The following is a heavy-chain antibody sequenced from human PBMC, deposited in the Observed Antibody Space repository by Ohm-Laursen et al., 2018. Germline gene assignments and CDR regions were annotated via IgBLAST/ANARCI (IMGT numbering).Heavy chain of an antibody. V-gene: IGHV4-59*12. CDR3: ARGGIAVALDY. Sequence: SDTLSLTCTVSGGSINNYFWSWIRQPPGKGLEWIGYISYIGNTNYNPSLKSRVTISVDTSKKQFSLNLSSVTAADTAVYYCARGGIAVALDYWGQGTLVTVSS. CDR2: ISYIGNT. CDR1: GGSINNYF. J-gene: IGHJ4*02. D-gene: IGHD6-19*01.